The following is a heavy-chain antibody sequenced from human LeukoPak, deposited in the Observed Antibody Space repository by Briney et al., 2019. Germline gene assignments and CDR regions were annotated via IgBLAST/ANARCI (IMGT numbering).Heavy chain of an antibody. CDR3: AKGPEFGYSYGYFDY. J-gene: IGHJ4*02. CDR1: GFTFADYA. D-gene: IGHD5-18*01. V-gene: IGHV3-9*01. Sequence: GGSLRLSCAASGFTFADYAMHWVRQAPGKGLEWVSGISWNSGSIGYADSVKGRFTISRDNAKNSLYLQMNSLRAEDTALYYCAKGPEFGYSYGYFDYWGQGTLVTVSS. CDR2: ISWNSGSI.